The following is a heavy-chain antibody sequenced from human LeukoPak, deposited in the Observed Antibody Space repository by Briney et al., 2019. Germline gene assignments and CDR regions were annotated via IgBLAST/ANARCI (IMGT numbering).Heavy chain of an antibody. CDR1: GFTFSSYA. D-gene: IGHD2-15*01. J-gene: IGHJ4*02. Sequence: GRSLRLSCAASGFTFSSYAMHWVRQAPGKGLEWVAVISYDGSNKYYADSVKGRFTISRDNSKNTLYLQMNSLRAEDTAVYYCAKVPKAYCSGGSCYYDYWGQGTLVTVSS. CDR2: ISYDGSNK. V-gene: IGHV3-30-3*01. CDR3: AKVPKAYCSGGSCYYDY.